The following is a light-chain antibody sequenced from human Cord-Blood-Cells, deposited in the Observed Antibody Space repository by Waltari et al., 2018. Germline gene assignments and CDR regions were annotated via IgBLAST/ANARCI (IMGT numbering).Light chain of an antibody. Sequence: QSVLTQPPSASGTPGQRVTISCSGSSSNLGSNYVYWYQQLPGTAPKLLIYRNNGRPSGVPDRFAGSKSGTSASLATSGLRSEDEADYYCAACDDSLRGPVFGGGTKLTVL. J-gene: IGLJ3*02. CDR2: RNN. V-gene: IGLV1-47*01. CDR3: AACDDSLRGPV. CDR1: SSNLGSNY.